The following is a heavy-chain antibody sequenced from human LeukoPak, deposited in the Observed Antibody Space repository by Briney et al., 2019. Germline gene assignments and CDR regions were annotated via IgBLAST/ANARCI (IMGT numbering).Heavy chain of an antibody. CDR1: IDSFSNYH. CDR3: ARHDADEIAPHVLPFDS. J-gene: IGHJ4*02. CDR2: VNESGGT. D-gene: IGHD6-13*01. V-gene: IGHV4-34*01. Sequence: SETLSLTCAVYIDSFSNYHWNWIRQTPAKGMEWIGEVNESGGTNISPSLKSRVIITVDMSKRQFSLKLRSLSAADSAIYFCARHDADEIAPHVLPFDSWGQGTPATVSS.